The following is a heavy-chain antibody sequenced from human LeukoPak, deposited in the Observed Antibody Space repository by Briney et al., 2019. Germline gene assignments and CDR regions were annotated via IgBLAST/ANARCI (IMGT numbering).Heavy chain of an antibody. CDR2: IRSDGSHK. CDR1: GFTFNNYG. D-gene: IGHD2-21*02. CDR3: AKSGRVTAYYYYYYMDV. J-gene: IGHJ6*03. Sequence: SGGSLRLSCVVSGFTFNNYGMHWVRQAPGKGLEWVTFIRSDGSHKYYADSVKGRFTISRDNSKNTLYLQMNSLRAEDTAVYYCAKSGRVTAYYYYYYMDVWGKGTTVTVSS. V-gene: IGHV3-30*02.